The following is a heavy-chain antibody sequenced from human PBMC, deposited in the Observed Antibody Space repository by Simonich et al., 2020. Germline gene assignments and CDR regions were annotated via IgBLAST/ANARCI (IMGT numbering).Heavy chain of an antibody. Sequence: QVQLVQSGAEVKKPGASVKVSCKASGYTFTGYYMHWVRQAPGQGLEAMAWLNHKRGGKNYAQNVKGRVTMTRDTSISTAYMELSRLRSDDTAVYYCASSKRGYNWNDFDYWGQGTLVTVSS. CDR1: GYTFTGYY. CDR2: LNHKRGGK. V-gene: IGHV1-2*02. D-gene: IGHD1-1*01. J-gene: IGHJ4*02. CDR3: ASSKRGYNWNDFDY.